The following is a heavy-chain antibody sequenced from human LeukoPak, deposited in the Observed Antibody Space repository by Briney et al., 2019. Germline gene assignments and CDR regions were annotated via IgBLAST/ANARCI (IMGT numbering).Heavy chain of an antibody. D-gene: IGHD2-2*01. CDR1: GFTFSSYS. CDR2: ISSSSSYI. V-gene: IGHV3-21*01. Sequence: PGGSLRLSCAASGFTFSSYSMNWVRQAPGKGLEWVSSISSSSSYIYYADSVKGRFTTSRDNAKNSLYLQMNSLRAEDTAVYYCARDWSSGFCSSTSCYFVWGQGTLVTVSS. CDR3: ARDWSSGFCSSTSCYFV. J-gene: IGHJ4*02.